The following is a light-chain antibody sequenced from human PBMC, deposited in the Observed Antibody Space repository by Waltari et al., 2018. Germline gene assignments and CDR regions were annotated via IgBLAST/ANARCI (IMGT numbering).Light chain of an antibody. CDR1: QDISNQ. Sequence: DIQMTQSQSSVSASVGDTVTITCRASQDISNQLTWYQQKPGKAPKFLIYDASTLESGVPSRFSGSGSGTDFTLTVRSLQPEDFATYYCQETNTFPITFGQGTRLEIK. CDR2: DAS. V-gene: IGKV1D-12*01. CDR3: QETNTFPIT. J-gene: IGKJ5*01.